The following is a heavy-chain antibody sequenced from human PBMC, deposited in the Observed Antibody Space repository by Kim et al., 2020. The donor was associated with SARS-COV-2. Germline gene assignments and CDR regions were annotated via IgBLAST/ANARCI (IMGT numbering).Heavy chain of an antibody. CDR1: GGSISSSSYY. D-gene: IGHD3-22*01. Sequence: SETLSLTCTVSGGSISSSSYYWGWIRQPPGKGLEWIGSIYYSGSTYYNPSLKSRVTISVDTSKNQFSLKLSSVTAADTAVYYCARQGESSGYHYNVHSYWGQGTLVTVSS. J-gene: IGHJ4*02. CDR3: ARQGESSGYHYNVHSY. V-gene: IGHV4-39*01. CDR2: IYYSGST.